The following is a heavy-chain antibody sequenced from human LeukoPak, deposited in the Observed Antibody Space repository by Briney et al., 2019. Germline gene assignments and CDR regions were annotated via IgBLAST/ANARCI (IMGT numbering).Heavy chain of an antibody. CDR1: GFAFDDYA. J-gene: IGHJ4*02. CDR3: AKDIRGDGYNSRFDY. V-gene: IGHV3-43*02. Sequence: VGSLRLSCEASGFAFDDYAMHWVRQAPGTGLEWVSLISGDGGSTYYADSVKGRFTISRDNSKNSLYLRMSSLRTEDTALYYCAKDIRGDGYNSRFDYWGQGTLVTVSP. CDR2: ISGDGGST. D-gene: IGHD5-24*01.